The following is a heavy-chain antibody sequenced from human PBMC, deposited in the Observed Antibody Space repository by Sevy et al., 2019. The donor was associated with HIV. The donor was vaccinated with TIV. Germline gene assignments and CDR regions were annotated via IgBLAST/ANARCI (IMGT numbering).Heavy chain of an antibody. CDR3: ARVPSTGRYGMDV. J-gene: IGHJ6*02. Sequence: GGSLRLSCAASGFTFSSYSMNWVRQAPGKGLEWVSYISSSSTTIYYADSVRGRFTISRDNAKNSLYLQMNSLRAGDTAVYYCARVPSTGRYGMDVWGQWTTVTVSS. V-gene: IGHV3-48*01. CDR1: GFTFSSYS. CDR2: ISSSSTTI. D-gene: IGHD3-10*01.